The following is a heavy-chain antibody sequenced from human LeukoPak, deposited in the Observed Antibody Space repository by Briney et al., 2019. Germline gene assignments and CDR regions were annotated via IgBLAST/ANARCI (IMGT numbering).Heavy chain of an antibody. CDR1: GGTFSSYA. J-gene: IGHJ3*02. CDR2: IIPIFGTA. D-gene: IGHD2-21*02. V-gene: IGHV1-69*13. CDR3: ARDRLNLWSPHCGGDCHDAFDI. Sequence: ASVMVSCKASGGTFSSYAISWVRQAPGQGLEWMGGIIPIFGTANYAQKFQGRVTITADESTSTAYMELSSLRSEDTAVYYCARDRLNLWSPHCGGDCHDAFDIWGQGTMVTVSS.